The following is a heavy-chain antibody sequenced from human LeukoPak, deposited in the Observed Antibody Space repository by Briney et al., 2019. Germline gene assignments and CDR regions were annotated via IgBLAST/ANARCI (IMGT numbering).Heavy chain of an antibody. J-gene: IGHJ4*02. Sequence: GGSLRLSCAAPGLNFDDYAIHWVRQAPGKGLEWVSLISGDGGSTFYADSVRGRFTISRDNAKNSLYLQMNSLRAEDTAVYYCARDNAYVVVTAIPNFDYWGQGTLVTVSS. CDR3: ARDNAYVVVTAIPNFDY. V-gene: IGHV3-43*02. CDR1: GLNFDDYA. CDR2: ISGDGGST. D-gene: IGHD2-21*02.